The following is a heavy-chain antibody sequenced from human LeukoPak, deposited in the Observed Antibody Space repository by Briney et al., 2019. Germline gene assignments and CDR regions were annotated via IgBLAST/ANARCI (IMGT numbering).Heavy chain of an antibody. CDR2: INYSGST. J-gene: IGHJ5*02. V-gene: IGHV4-59*01. D-gene: IGHD4-17*01. Sequence: SETLSLTCTVSGGSISSYYLNWIRQPPGKGLEWIGSINYSGSTNYNPSLKSRVTISIDTSKNQFSLKLSSVTAADTAVYYCARVRDGDYGYIGFDPWGQGILVTVSS. CDR3: ARVRDGDYGYIGFDP. CDR1: GGSISSYY.